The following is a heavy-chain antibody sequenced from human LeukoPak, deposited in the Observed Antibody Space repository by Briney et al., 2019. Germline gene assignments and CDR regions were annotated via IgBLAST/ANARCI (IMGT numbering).Heavy chain of an antibody. J-gene: IGHJ6*03. V-gene: IGHV3-49*04. CDR2: IRSEAYGGTT. Sequence: PGRSLRLSCTASGFTFGDYAMSWVRQAPGKGLEWVGFIRSEAYGGTTEYAASVKGRFTISRDDSKSIAYLQMNSLKTEDTAVYYCTRVGIALAATGYYYMDVWGKGTTVTVSS. CDR3: TRVGIALAATGYYYMDV. D-gene: IGHD6-19*01. CDR1: GFTFGDYA.